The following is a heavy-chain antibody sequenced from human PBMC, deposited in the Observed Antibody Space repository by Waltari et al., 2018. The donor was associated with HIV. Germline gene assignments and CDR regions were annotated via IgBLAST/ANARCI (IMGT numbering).Heavy chain of an antibody. J-gene: IGHJ4*02. CDR3: ARAPTMYYDFWSGYYFDY. V-gene: IGHV1-69*01. CDR2: ISPIFGTA. Sequence: QVQLVQSGAEVKKPGSSVKVSCKASGGTFSSYAISWVRQAPGQGLEWMGGISPIFGTANYAQKVQGRVTITADESTSTAYMELSSLRSEDTAVYYCARAPTMYYDFWSGYYFDYWGQGTLVTVSS. CDR1: GGTFSSYA. D-gene: IGHD3-3*01.